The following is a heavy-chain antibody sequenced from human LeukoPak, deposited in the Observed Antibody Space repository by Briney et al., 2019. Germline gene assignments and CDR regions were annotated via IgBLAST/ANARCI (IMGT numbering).Heavy chain of an antibody. Sequence: GGSLRLSCAASGFTFSDYYMSWIRQAPGKGLEWVSYISSSGSTIYYADSVKGRFTISRDNAKNSLYLQMNSLRAEDTAVYYCARAPTFGVADNWFDPWGQGTLVTVSS. D-gene: IGHD3-3*01. CDR2: ISSSGSTI. CDR1: GFTFSDYY. V-gene: IGHV3-11*04. CDR3: ARAPTFGVADNWFDP. J-gene: IGHJ5*02.